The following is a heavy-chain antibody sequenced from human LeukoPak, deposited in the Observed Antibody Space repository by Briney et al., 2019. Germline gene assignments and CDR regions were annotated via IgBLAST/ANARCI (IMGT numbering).Heavy chain of an antibody. CDR1: GYSFTRYW. CDR2: IYPGDSDT. Sequence: GESLKIFCKGSGYSFTRYWIGWVRQMPGKGLEWMGIIYPGDSDTRYSPSFQGQVTISADKSISTAYLQWSSLKASDTAMYYCARHIYCSRTSCNTEGFDYWGQGTLVTVSS. V-gene: IGHV5-51*01. J-gene: IGHJ4*02. D-gene: IGHD2-2*01. CDR3: ARHIYCSRTSCNTEGFDY.